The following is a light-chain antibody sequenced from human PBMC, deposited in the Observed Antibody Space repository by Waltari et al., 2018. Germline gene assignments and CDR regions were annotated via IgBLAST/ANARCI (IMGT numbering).Light chain of an antibody. V-gene: IGKV4-1*01. J-gene: IGKJ4*01. CDR1: QSVLYSSDNRNY. CDR3: QQYYITPLS. Sequence: DIVMTQSPDSLAVSLGQGATINCQSSQSVLYSSDNRNYLAWYQQKPGQPPNLLIYWASTRESGVPDRFSGSGSGTDFTLTISSLQAEDVAVYYCQQYYITPLSFGGGTKVEIK. CDR2: WAS.